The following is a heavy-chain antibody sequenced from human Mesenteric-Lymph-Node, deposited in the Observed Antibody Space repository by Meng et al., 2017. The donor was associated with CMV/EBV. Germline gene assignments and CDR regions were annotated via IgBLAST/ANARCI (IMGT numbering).Heavy chain of an antibody. CDR2: IKHSEST. J-gene: IGHJ4*02. Sequence: QLKPLGGGPLQSSASLSLSCACSGGAFSGYYWSWIRQPPWKGLGLIGEIKHSESTNTNPSLNSRVTISVDPSKNQFSLKLSSVTAADTAVYYCARHQRWLESEGGFNYWGQGTLVTVSS. V-gene: IGHV4-34*02. CDR1: GGAFSGYY. CDR3: ARHQRWLESEGGFNY. D-gene: IGHD4-23*01.